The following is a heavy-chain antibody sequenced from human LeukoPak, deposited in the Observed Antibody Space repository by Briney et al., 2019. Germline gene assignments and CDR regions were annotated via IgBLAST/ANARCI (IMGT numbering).Heavy chain of an antibody. V-gene: IGHV4-39*01. CDR3: ARHGNYYDSSGYSSEYFQH. CDR2: ICYSGST. Sequence: SATQSLTCAVSGAFISSGSYCWGRISRPPGKGMEWIKTICYSGSTYYNPCRKSRGTISVDTSKNQFSLKLSSVTAADTAVYYCARHGNYYDSSGYSSEYFQHWGQGTLVTVSS. J-gene: IGHJ1*01. CDR1: GAFISSGSYC. D-gene: IGHD3-22*01.